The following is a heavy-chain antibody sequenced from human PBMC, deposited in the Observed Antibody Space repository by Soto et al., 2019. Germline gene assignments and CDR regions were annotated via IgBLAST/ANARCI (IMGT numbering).Heavy chain of an antibody. V-gene: IGHV3-9*01. J-gene: IGHJ6*04. CDR2: ISWNSGTI. D-gene: IGHD6-19*01. CDR1: GFTFDEHA. Sequence: EVQLVESWGGLVQPGRSLRLACAASGFTFDEHAMHWVRQGPGKGLEWVSGISWNSGTIVYADSVKGRFTISRDNNNNSLYLQMDSLRREDTAVYYCAKDLKSTGWYFGQDLCGKGTTVTVAS. CDR3: AKDLKSTGWYFGQDL.